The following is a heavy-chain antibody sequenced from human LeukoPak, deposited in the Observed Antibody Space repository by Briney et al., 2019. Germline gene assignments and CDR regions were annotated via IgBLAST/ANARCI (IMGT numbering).Heavy chain of an antibody. CDR2: FSAYNGNT. V-gene: IGHV1-18*01. CDR1: GSTFTING. Sequence: ASVTVSFTASGSTFTINGISWVRQAHGQGLEWMGWFSAYNGNTNYAQKLQGRVTMTTDTSTSTAYMELRSLRSDDTAVYYCARVYESPIVATVGGYFDYWGQGTLVTVSS. J-gene: IGHJ4*02. CDR3: ARVYESPIVATVGGYFDY. D-gene: IGHD5-12*01.